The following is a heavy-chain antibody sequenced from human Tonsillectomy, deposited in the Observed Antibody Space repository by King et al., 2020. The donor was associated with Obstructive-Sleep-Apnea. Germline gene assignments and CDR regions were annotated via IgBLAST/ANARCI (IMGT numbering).Heavy chain of an antibody. CDR3: AKAEKSGGYVPFDY. Sequence: VQLVESGGGLVQPGRSLRLSCAASGFIFDDYGMHWVRQVPGKGLEWVSGISWNSGSIGYADSVKGRFTISRDNAKNSLYVQMNSLRPEDTALYYCAKAEKSGGYVPFDYWGQGTLGTVSS. V-gene: IGHV3-9*01. D-gene: IGHD6-19*01. CDR1: GFIFDDYG. CDR2: ISWNSGSI. J-gene: IGHJ4*02.